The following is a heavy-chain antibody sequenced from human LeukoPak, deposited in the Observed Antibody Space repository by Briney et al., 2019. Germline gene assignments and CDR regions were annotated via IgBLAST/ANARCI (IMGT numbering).Heavy chain of an antibody. Sequence: SETLSLTCAVSGYSISSNYYWGWIRQPPGKALEWIGVIYHRGNTDYNPSLQSRVTISIDTSKNEFSLKVNSVTAADTAVYYCARSVIVPAIVADYYTYMDVWGRGISVTVSS. CDR2: IYHRGNT. CDR1: GYSISSNYY. D-gene: IGHD2-2*01. CDR3: ARSVIVPAIVADYYTYMDV. V-gene: IGHV4-38-2*01. J-gene: IGHJ6*03.